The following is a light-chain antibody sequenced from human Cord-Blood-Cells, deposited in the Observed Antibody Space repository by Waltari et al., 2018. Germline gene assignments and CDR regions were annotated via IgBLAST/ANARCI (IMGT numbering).Light chain of an antibody. CDR3: CSYAGSFV. V-gene: IGLV2-11*01. Sequence: QSALTQPRSVSGSPGQSVPISCTGTSSDVGGDNYVSWYQQHPGTAPKLMIYDVSKRPSGVPDRFSGSKSGNTASLTISGLQAEDEADYYCCSYAGSFVFGTGTKVTVL. CDR1: SSDVGGDNY. J-gene: IGLJ1*01. CDR2: DVS.